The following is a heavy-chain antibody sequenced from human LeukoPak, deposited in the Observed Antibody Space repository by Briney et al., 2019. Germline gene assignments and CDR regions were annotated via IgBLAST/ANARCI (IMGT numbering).Heavy chain of an antibody. CDR1: GFTFSTSW. D-gene: IGHD2/OR15-2a*01. CDR2: INSDGTTI. V-gene: IGHV3-74*01. J-gene: IGHJ4*02. Sequence: GGSLRLSCAASGFTFSTSWMHWVRQAPGKGLVWVSRINSDGTTIDYADSVKGRFTISRDNAKNTLHLQMNSLRDEDTAVYYCARAGYYRFDYWGQGTLVTVSS. CDR3: ARAGYYRFDY.